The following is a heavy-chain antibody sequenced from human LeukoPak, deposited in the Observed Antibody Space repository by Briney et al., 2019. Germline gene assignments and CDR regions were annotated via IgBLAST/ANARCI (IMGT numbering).Heavy chain of an antibody. CDR1: GGSISGYY. V-gene: IGHV4-39*01. Sequence: SETLSLTCTVSGGSISGYYWSWIRQPPGKGLEWIGSIYYSGSTYYNPSLKSRVTISVDTSKNQFSLKLSSVTAADTAVYYCARQTDFWSGYSSRAFDIWGQGTMVTVSS. D-gene: IGHD3-3*01. CDR2: IYYSGST. CDR3: ARQTDFWSGYSSRAFDI. J-gene: IGHJ3*02.